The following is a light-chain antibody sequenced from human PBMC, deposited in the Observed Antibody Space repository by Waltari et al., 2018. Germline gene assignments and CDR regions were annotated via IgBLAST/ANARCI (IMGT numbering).Light chain of an antibody. CDR2: DAS. V-gene: IGKV3-20*01. Sequence: EIVLTQSPRTLSWSPGESATLSCRASQSAGRYLAWYQQKPGQAPRLLIYDASTRATGIPDRFSGSGSGTDVSLTISRLESEDFAVDYCQKYVNLPATFGQGTKVEIK. CDR1: QSAGRY. CDR3: QKYVNLPAT. J-gene: IGKJ1*01.